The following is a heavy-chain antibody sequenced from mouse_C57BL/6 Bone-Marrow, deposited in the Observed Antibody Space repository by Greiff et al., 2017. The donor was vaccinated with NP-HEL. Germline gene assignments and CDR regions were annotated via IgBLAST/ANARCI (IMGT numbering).Heavy chain of an antibody. CDR2: ISYDGSN. J-gene: IGHJ1*03. CDR3: ARTSYYYGSSYHWDFDG. V-gene: IGHV3-6*01. Sequence: EVQLQQSGPGLVKPSQSLSLTCSVTGYSITSGYYWNWIRQFPGNKLEWMGYISYDGSNNYNPSLKNRISITRDTSKNQFFLKLNSVTTEDTATYYCARTSYYYGSSYHWDFDGWGTGTTVTVSS. D-gene: IGHD1-1*01. CDR1: GYSITSGYY.